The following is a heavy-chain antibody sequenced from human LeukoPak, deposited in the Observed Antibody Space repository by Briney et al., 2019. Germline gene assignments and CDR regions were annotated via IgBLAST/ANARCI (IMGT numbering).Heavy chain of an antibody. J-gene: IGHJ4*02. CDR3: VRGASVFDY. CDR1: GASIIGGSFF. CDR2: VHPTGST. Sequence: PSETLSLTCTVSGASIIGGSFFWSWIRQPAGRAPERIGRVHPTGSTNYNPSLSNRVIVSLDTSNNQFPLRLMSVTAADSAVYYCVRGASVFDYWGQGAPVTVSS. V-gene: IGHV4-61*02.